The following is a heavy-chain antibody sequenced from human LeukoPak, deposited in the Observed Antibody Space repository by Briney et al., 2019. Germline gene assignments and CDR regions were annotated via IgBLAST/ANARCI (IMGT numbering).Heavy chain of an antibody. J-gene: IGHJ6*03. CDR2: IIPIFGTA. CDR1: GSTSSSYA. Sequence: SSEKVSCKASGSTSSSYAISWVRQAPGQGLEWMGGIIPIFGTANYAQKFQGRVTITTDESTSTAYMELSSLRPEDTAVYYCASDSPGFWSGYSYMHVWVEGTTVTVSS. CDR3: ASDSPGFWSGYSYMHV. D-gene: IGHD3-3*01. V-gene: IGHV1-69*05.